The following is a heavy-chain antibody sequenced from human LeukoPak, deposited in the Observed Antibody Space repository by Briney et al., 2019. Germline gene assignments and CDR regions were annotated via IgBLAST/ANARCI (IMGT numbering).Heavy chain of an antibody. V-gene: IGHV4-59*01. CDR2: IYYSGST. CDR3: ARDRRYYDTSGTVYYDAMDV. J-gene: IGHJ6*02. Sequence: SETLSLTCTVSGGSLRSYYWSWIRQPPGTGLEWIGYIYYSGSTNYNPSLKSRVTISVDTSKNHFSLKLSSVTAADTAVYYCARDRRYYDTSGTVYYDAMDVWGQGTTVTVSS. CDR1: GGSLRSYY. D-gene: IGHD3-22*01.